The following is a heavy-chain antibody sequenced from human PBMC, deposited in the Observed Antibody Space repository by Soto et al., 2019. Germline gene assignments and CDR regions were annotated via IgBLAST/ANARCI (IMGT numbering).Heavy chain of an antibody. D-gene: IGHD3-22*01. CDR3: ATPRYYDSSDYFPLDY. J-gene: IGHJ4*02. CDR1: GYSFANYW. Sequence: GESLKISCKGSGYSFANYWIAWVRQMPGKGLEWMGIIYPGDSDTRYSPSFQGQVTISADKSISTAYLQWGSLKASDTAMYYCATPRYYDSSDYFPLDYWGQGTLVTVSS. CDR2: IYPGDSDT. V-gene: IGHV5-51*01.